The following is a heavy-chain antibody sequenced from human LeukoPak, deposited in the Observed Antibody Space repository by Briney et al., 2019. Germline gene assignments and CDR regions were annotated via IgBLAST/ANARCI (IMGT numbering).Heavy chain of an antibody. V-gene: IGHV3-30*02. CDR3: AKDGQSDSPYSMDV. J-gene: IGHJ6*02. CDR2: ISYGGLFK. D-gene: IGHD2-21*01. CDR1: GFTFTTYN. Sequence: GGSLRLSCAASGFTFTTYNMHWVRQAPGKGLEWMAFISYGGLFKQYADSVKDRFTVSRDNSKNTLYLQMSSLRAEDTALYYCAKDGQSDSPYSMDVWGQGTTVTVSS.